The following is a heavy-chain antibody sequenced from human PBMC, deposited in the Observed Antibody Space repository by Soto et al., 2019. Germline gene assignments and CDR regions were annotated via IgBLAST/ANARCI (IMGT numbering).Heavy chain of an antibody. CDR3: AGGPPNWGFDF. Sequence: GASVKVSCKASGYTFTSYGISWVRQAPGQGLEWMGWISAYNGNTNYAQKLQGRVTMTTDTSTSTAYMELRSLTSEDTAVYYCAGGPPNWGFDFWGQGTLVTVSS. J-gene: IGHJ4*02. V-gene: IGHV1-18*01. CDR1: GYTFTSYG. D-gene: IGHD7-27*01. CDR2: ISAYNGNT.